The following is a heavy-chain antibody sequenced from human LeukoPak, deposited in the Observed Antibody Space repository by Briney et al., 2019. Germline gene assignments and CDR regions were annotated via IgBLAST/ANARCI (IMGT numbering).Heavy chain of an antibody. D-gene: IGHD6-13*01. CDR1: GGSISSGGYY. CDR2: IYYSGST. V-gene: IGHV4-31*03. CDR3: ARAGVAAAGTGYYYYGMDV. J-gene: IGHJ6*02. Sequence: PSQTLSLTCTVSGGSISSGGYYWNWIRQHPGKGLEWIGYIYYSGSTYYNPSLKSRVTILVDTSKNQFSLKLSSVTAADTAVYYCARAGVAAAGTGYYYYGMDVWGQGTTVTVSS.